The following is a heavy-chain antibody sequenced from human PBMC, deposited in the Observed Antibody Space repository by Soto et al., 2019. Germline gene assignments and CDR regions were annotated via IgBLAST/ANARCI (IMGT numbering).Heavy chain of an antibody. CDR2: ISGSGVST. Sequence: EVQLLESGGGLVQPGGSLRLSCAASGFTFSSYAMSWVRQAPGKGLEWVSGISGSGVSTYYEDSVKGRFTISRDNSKSPLDLQMNSLRAEDTAVYYCAKDRERIATRSIDYWGQGALVTVSS. CDR1: GFTFSSYA. J-gene: IGHJ4*02. CDR3: AKDRERIATRSIDY. V-gene: IGHV3-23*01. D-gene: IGHD6-6*01.